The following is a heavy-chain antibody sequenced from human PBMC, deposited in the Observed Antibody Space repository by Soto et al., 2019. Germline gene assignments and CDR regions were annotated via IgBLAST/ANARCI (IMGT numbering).Heavy chain of an antibody. D-gene: IGHD2-2*01. J-gene: IGHJ5*02. V-gene: IGHV3-23*01. CDR1: GFTFSSYA. CDR3: AKTPPVVVVPAAIRDNWFDP. CDR2: ISGSGGST. Sequence: PGGSLRLSCAASGFTFSSYAMSWVRQAPGKGLEWVSAISGSGGSTYYADSVKGRFTISRDNSKNTLYLQMNSLRAEDTAVYYCAKTPPVVVVPAAIRDNWFDPWGQGTLVTVSS.